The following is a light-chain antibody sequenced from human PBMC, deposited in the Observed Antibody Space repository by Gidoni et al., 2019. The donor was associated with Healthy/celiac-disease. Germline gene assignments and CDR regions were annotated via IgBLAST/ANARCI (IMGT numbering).Light chain of an antibody. V-gene: IGKV1-39*01. Sequence: DIQMTQSPSSLSASVGDRVTITCRASQSISSYLNWYQQKPGKAPKLLIYAASSLQSGVPSRFSGSGSGTDFTPTISSLQPEDFATYYCQQSYSTPREWTFXXXTKVEIK. J-gene: IGKJ1*01. CDR2: AAS. CDR1: QSISSY. CDR3: QQSYSTPREWT.